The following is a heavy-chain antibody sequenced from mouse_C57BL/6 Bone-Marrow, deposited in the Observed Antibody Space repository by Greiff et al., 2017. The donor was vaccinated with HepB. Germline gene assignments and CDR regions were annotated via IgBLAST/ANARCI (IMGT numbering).Heavy chain of an antibody. CDR2: INYDGSST. J-gene: IGHJ2*01. Sequence: EVKLVESEGGLVQPGSSMKLSCTASGFTFSDYYMAWVRQVPEKGLEWVANINYDGSSTYYLDSLKSRFIISRDKAKNILYLQMSSLKYEDTATYYCARDLDYFDYWGQGTTLTVSS. CDR3: ARDLDYFDY. CDR1: GFTFSDYY. V-gene: IGHV5-16*01.